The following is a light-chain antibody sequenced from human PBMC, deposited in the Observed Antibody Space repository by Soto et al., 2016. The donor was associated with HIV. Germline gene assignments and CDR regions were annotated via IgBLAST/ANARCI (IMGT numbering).Light chain of an antibody. CDR1: QSAVTY. J-gene: IGKJ4*01. CDR3: QQSYTTPPNT. CDR2: GAS. V-gene: IGKV1-39*01. Sequence: DIQMTQSPSSLSASVGDRVTITCRASQSAVTYLNWYQQKPGKAPKLLISGASSLQSGVPSRFSGSGSGTDFTLTISSLQPEDFAAYYCQQSYTTPPNTFGGGTTVEIK.